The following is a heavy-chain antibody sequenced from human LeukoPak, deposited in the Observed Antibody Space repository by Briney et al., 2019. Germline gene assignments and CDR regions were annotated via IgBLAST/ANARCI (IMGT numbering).Heavy chain of an antibody. V-gene: IGHV4-59*01. J-gene: IGHJ1*01. CDR1: GGSISSYY. Sequence: PSETLSLTCTVSGGSISSYYWSWIRQPPGKGLEWIGYIYYSGSINYNPSLKSRVTISVDTSKNQFSLKLSSVTAADTAVYYCARDSSGYYGHFQHWGQGTLVTVSS. CDR3: ARDSSGYYGHFQH. CDR2: IYYSGSI. D-gene: IGHD3-22*01.